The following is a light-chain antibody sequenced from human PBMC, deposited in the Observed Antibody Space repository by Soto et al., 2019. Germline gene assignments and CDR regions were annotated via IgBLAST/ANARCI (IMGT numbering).Light chain of an antibody. CDR3: QQCGSSPWT. V-gene: IGKV3-20*01. CDR2: GAS. Sequence: EIVLTQSPDTLSLSPGERATLSCRASQSVRSNSLAWYQQKPGQAPRLLIYGASSRATGIPDRFSGGGSGTDFSLTISRVEPEDFAVYYCQQCGSSPWTFGQGTKVDIK. CDR1: QSVRSNS. J-gene: IGKJ1*01.